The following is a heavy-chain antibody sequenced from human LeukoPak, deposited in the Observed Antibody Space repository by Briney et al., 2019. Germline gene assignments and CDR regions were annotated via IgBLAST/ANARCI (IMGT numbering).Heavy chain of an antibody. CDR1: GFTFSSYA. CDR2: SGSGEST. J-gene: IGHJ5*02. D-gene: IGHD6-6*01. V-gene: IGHV3-23*01. CDR3: AKARGYSSSSENNWFDP. Sequence: GGSLRLSCTASGFTFSSYAMNWVRQAPGRGLEWVSASGSGESTYYADSVKGRFTISRKNSKSTLYLQMNSLRAEDTALYYCAKARGYSSSSENNWFDPWGQGTLVTVSS.